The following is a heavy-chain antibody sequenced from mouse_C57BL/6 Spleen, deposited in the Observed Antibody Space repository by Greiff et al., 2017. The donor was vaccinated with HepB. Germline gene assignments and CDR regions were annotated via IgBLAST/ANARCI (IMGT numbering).Heavy chain of an antibody. CDR3: ARWGITTVVAPYYYAMDY. J-gene: IGHJ4*01. Sequence: QVQLQQPGTELVKPGASVKLSCKASGYTFTSYWMHWVKQRPGQGLEWIGNINPSNGGTNYNEKFKSKATLTVDKSSSTAYMQLSSLTSEDSAVYYCARWGITTVVAPYYYAMDYWGQGTSVTVSS. D-gene: IGHD1-1*01. V-gene: IGHV1-53*01. CDR1: GYTFTSYW. CDR2: INPSNGGT.